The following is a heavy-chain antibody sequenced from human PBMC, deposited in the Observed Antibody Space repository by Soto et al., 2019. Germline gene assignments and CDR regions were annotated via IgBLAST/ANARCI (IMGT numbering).Heavy chain of an antibody. V-gene: IGHV3-7*05. CDR1: GFNFGGSW. Sequence: GGSLRLSCAASGFNFGGSWMTWVRQALGKGLEWLAKINPDGSGEYYADSVKGRFTISRHNSKNTLYLQMNSLRAEDTAVYYCASGWRVDAFDIWGQGTMVTVSS. J-gene: IGHJ3*02. D-gene: IGHD3-3*01. CDR3: ASGWRVDAFDI. CDR2: INPDGSGE.